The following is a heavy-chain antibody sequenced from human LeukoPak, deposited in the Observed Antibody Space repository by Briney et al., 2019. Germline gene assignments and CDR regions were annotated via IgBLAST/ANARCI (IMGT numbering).Heavy chain of an antibody. D-gene: IGHD6-19*01. CDR2: TSHSGTT. CDR3: ARWDDSAWGFGN. CDR1: GGSISSYS. Sequence: SETLSLTCIVSGGSISSYSWNWIRQSPGKGLEWVGYTSHSGTTSYNSSLKSRVTISVDTSKNQLSLKLTSVTAADTAVYYCARWDDSAWGFGNWGPGTLVTVSS. V-gene: IGHV4-59*08. J-gene: IGHJ4*02.